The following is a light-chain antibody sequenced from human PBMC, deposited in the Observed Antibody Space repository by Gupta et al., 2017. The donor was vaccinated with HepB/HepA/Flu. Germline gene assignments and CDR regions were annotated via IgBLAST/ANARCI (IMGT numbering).Light chain of an antibody. CDR2: AAS. CDR1: ESVRDNY. CDR3: QQYGSSPCS. Sequence: EIVLTQSPGTLSLSPGARATLSCRDSESVRDNYVAWYQQKPGQSPKVLIYAASTRATGLPDRFSGGGSGADFSLTINGLEPEDFAVYYCQQYGSSPCSFGQGTKLEIK. J-gene: IGKJ2*04. V-gene: IGKV3-20*01.